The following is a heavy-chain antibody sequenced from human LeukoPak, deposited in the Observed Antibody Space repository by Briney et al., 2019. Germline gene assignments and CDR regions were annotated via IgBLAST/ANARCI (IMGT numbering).Heavy chain of an antibody. CDR1: GGSISSYY. D-gene: IGHD3-3*01. CDR2: IYTSGST. V-gene: IGHV4-4*09. CDR3: ARVLRFLGRPYYYYMDV. J-gene: IGHJ6*03. Sequence: SETLSLTCTVSGGSISSYYWSWIRQPPGKGLEWIGYIYTSGSTNYNPSLKSRVTISVDTSKNQFSLKLSSVTAADTAVYYCARVLRFLGRPYYYYMDVWGKGTTVTVSS.